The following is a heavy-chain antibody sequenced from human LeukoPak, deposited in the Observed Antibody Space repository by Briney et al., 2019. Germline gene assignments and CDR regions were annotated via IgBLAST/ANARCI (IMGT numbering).Heavy chain of an antibody. CDR3: ARGPIVVVPAAKYYFDY. CDR1: GGTFSSYA. V-gene: IGHV1-69*05. CDR2: IIPIFGTA. Sequence: SVKVSCKASGGTFSSYAISWVRQAPGQGLEWMGRIIPIFGTANYAQKFQGRVTITTDESTSTAYMELSSLRSEDTAVYYCARGPIVVVPAAKYYFDYWGQGTLVTVSS. D-gene: IGHD2-2*01. J-gene: IGHJ4*02.